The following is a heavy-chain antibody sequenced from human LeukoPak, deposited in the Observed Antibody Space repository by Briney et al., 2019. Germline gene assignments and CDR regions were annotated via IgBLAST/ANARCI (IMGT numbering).Heavy chain of an antibody. V-gene: IGHV4-31*03. J-gene: IGHJ4*02. Sequence: SQTLSLTCTVSGGSISSGDYYWSWIRQPPGKGLEWIGYIYYSGSTYYNPSLKSRVTISVDTSKNQFSLKLSSVTAADTAVYYCAREEVVRGVRYHIDYWGQGTLVTVSS. CDR1: GGSISSGDYY. CDR3: AREEVVRGVRYHIDY. CDR2: IYYSGST. D-gene: IGHD3-10*01.